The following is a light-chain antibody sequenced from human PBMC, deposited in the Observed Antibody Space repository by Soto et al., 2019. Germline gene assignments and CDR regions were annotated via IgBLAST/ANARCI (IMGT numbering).Light chain of an antibody. Sequence: QSALTQPASLSGSPGQSITISCTGTRSDVGGYNYVYWHQQHPGKAPKLMIYDVTNRPSGVSDRFSGSKSGNTASLTISWLQAKDEADYYCSSYTSSSTYVFGAGSKVTV. J-gene: IGLJ1*01. CDR3: SSYTSSSTYV. CDR2: DVT. V-gene: IGLV2-14*01. CDR1: RSDVGGYNY.